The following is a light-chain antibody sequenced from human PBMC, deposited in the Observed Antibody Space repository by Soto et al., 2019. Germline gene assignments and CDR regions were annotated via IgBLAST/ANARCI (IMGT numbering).Light chain of an antibody. V-gene: IGLV2-14*01. CDR2: DVS. Sequence: QSVLTQPASVSGSPGQSITISCTGTSSDVVGYNYVSWYQQHPGKAPKLMIYDVSNRPSGVSNRFSGSKSGNTASLTISGLQAEDDADYYCSSYTSSNTLVVFGGGTKVTVL. J-gene: IGLJ2*01. CDR1: SSDVVGYNY. CDR3: SSYTSSNTLVV.